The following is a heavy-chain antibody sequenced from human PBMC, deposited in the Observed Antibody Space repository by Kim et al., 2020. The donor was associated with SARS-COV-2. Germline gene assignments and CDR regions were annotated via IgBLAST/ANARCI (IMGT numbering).Heavy chain of an antibody. D-gene: IGHD3-22*01. Sequence: GGSLRLSCTASGFTFGDYAMSWFRQAPGKGLEWVGFIRSKAYGGTTEYAASVKGRFTISRDDSKSIAYLQMNSLKTEDTAVYYCTRVKIDYYDSSGYEGYWGQGTLVTVSS. CDR2: IRSKAYGGTT. J-gene: IGHJ4*02. CDR1: GFTFGDYA. V-gene: IGHV3-49*03. CDR3: TRVKIDYYDSSGYEGY.